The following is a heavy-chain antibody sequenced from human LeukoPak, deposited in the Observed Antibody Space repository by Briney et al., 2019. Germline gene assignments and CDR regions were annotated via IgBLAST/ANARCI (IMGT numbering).Heavy chain of an antibody. CDR1: GYTFTSYY. CDR2: INPSGGST. J-gene: IGHJ4*02. D-gene: IGHD3-22*01. V-gene: IGHV1-46*01. CDR3: ARGDYYDSSGYYLPSGYFDY. Sequence: GASVKVSCKASGYTFTSYYMHWVRQAPGRGLEWMGIINPSGGSTSYAQKFQGRVTMTRDTSTSTVYMELSSLRSEDTAVYYCARGDYYDSSGYYLPSGYFDYWGQGTLVTVSS.